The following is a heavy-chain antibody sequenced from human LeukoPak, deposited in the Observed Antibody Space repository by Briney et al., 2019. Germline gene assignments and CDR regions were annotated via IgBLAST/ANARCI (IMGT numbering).Heavy chain of an antibody. CDR3: AKTRAYGDDY. CDR2: VSGSGYST. V-gene: IGHV3-23*01. CDR1: GFTFSTYP. Sequence: GRSLRLSCVASGFTFSTYPMTWVRQAPGKGLEWVSSVSGSGYSTYYADFVKGRFTISRDNSKNTLYLQMDSLRADDTALYYCAKTRAYGDDYWGQGTLVTVSS. D-gene: IGHD4-17*01. J-gene: IGHJ4*02.